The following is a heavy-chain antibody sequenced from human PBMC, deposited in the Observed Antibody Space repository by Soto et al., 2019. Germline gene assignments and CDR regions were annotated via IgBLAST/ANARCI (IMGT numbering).Heavy chain of an antibody. CDR3: ARDSKEGFDWFDP. CDR2: IFYTGDT. CDR1: GGSISSGDYY. D-gene: IGHD3-9*01. J-gene: IGHJ5*02. Sequence: QVQLQESGPGLVKPSQTLSLTCTVFGGSISSGDYYWSWVRQPPGQGLEWIGYIFYTGDTDYNPSLKSRVTMSMDKAKTQFSLKLSSVTAADTAVYFCARDSKEGFDWFDPWGQGTLVSVSS. V-gene: IGHV4-30-4*01.